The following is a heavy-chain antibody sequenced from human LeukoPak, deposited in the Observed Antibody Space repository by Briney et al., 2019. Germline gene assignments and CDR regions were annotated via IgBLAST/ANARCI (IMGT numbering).Heavy chain of an antibody. CDR3: AKELRGYDSSGYLEADY. J-gene: IGHJ4*02. V-gene: IGHV3-30*02. Sequence: GGSLRLSCAASGFTFSSYGMHWVRQAPGKGLEGVAFTRYDGSNKYYADSVKGRFTISRDNSKNTLYLQMNSLRAEDTAVYYCAKELRGYDSSGYLEADYWGQGTLVTVSS. D-gene: IGHD3-22*01. CDR2: TRYDGSNK. CDR1: GFTFSSYG.